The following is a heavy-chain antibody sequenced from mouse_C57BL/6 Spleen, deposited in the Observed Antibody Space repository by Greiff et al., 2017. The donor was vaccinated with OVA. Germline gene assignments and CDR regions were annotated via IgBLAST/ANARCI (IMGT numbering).Heavy chain of an antibody. CDR3: ARRGAQATGFAY. V-gene: IGHV1-18*01. CDR1: GYTFTDYN. D-gene: IGHD3-2*02. Sequence: VQLKQSGPELVKPGASVKIPCKASGYTFTDYNMDWVKQSHGKSLEWIGDINPNNGGTIYNQKFKGKATLTVDKSSSTAYMQLSSLTSEDSAVYYCARRGAQATGFAYWGQGTLVTVSA. CDR2: INPNNGGT. J-gene: IGHJ3*01.